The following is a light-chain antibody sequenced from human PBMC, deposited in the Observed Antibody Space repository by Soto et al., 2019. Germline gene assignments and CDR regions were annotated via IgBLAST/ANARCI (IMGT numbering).Light chain of an antibody. Sequence: EIVLTQSPATLSLSPGERATLSCRASQSVSNYLAWYQQKPGQAPRLLIYDAPNRATGIPARFSGSGSGTDFTLTISSLEPEDFTVYYYQQRSNWPRLTFGGGTKVEIK. CDR3: QQRSNWPRLT. V-gene: IGKV3-11*01. J-gene: IGKJ4*01. CDR1: QSVSNY. CDR2: DAP.